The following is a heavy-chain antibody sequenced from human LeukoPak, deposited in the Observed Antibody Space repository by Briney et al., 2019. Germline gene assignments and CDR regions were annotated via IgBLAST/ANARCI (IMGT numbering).Heavy chain of an antibody. CDR1: GGTFSSYA. CDR3: AGYCSSTSCYDFDY. CDR2: IIPIFGTA. D-gene: IGHD2-2*01. V-gene: IGHV1-69*01. Sequence: SVKVSCMASGGTFSSYAISWVRQAPGQGLEWMGGIIPIFGTANYAQKFQGRVTITADESTSTAYMELSSLRSEDTAVYYCAGYCSSTSCYDFDYWGQGTLVTVSS. J-gene: IGHJ4*02.